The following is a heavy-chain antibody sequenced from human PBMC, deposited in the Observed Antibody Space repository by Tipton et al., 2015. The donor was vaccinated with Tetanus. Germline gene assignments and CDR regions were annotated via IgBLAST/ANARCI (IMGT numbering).Heavy chain of an antibody. Sequence: TLSLTCTVSSASISNRDYSWGWIRQPPGRGPEWIGSVYYSGSTSSNPSLKSRVAISVDTSKNHFSRKLSSVTAADTAVYYCARLSIASTGTYGLTYYYGMDVWGPGTTVTVSS. V-gene: IGHV4-39*02. CDR3: ARLSIASTGTYGLTYYYGMDV. D-gene: IGHD6-13*01. J-gene: IGHJ6*02. CDR1: SASISNRDYS. CDR2: VYYSGST.